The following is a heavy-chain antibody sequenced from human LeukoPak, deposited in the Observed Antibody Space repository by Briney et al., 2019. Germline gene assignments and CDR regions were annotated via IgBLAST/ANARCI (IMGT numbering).Heavy chain of an antibody. V-gene: IGHV3-23*01. D-gene: IGHD2-15*01. CDR2: ISGSGGST. Sequence: GGSLRLSCAASGFTFSSYGMSWVRQAPGKGLEWVSAISGSGGSTYYADSVKGRFTISRDNSKNTLYLQMNSLRAEDTAVYYCAKDPLGYCSGGSCVGYWGQGTLVTVSS. CDR1: GFTFSSYG. CDR3: AKDPLGYCSGGSCVGY. J-gene: IGHJ4*02.